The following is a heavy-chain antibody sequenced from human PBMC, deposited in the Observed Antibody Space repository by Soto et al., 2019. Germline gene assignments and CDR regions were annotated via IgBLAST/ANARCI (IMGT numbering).Heavy chain of an antibody. CDR1: GYSFTNYW. V-gene: IGHV5-51*01. CDR3: ARGLATGGARFDY. Sequence: PGESLKISCKGSGYSFTNYWIGWVRRMPGKGLEWMGIIYPGDSDAAYSPSFQGQVTISLDKSINTAYLQLSSLQASDTGIYYCARGLATGGARFDYWGQGTLVTVSS. J-gene: IGHJ4*02. CDR2: IYPGDSDA. D-gene: IGHD6-13*01.